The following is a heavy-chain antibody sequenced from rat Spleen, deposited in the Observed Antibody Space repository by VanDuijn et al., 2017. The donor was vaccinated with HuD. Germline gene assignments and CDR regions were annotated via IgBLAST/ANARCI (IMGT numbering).Heavy chain of an antibody. CDR2: MWTGGTT. Sequence: EVQLKESGPGLVQPSQTLSLTCTVSGFSLTDYSVHWVRQPPGEGLEWMGVMWTGGTTAYNSALKSRLSFSRDTSNSQVFLRMNRLQTADTAIYYCTRADYSSLNWLAYWGHGSLVTVSS. J-gene: IGHJ3*01. D-gene: IGHD1-3*01. CDR3: TRADYSSLNWLAY. CDR1: GFSLTDYS. V-gene: IGHV2S63*01.